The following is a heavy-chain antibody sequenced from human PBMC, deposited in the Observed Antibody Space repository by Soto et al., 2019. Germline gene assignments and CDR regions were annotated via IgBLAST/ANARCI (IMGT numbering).Heavy chain of an antibody. J-gene: IGHJ3*02. D-gene: IGHD3-10*01. CDR2: ISSSSSYI. CDR3: ARDKLPLIWCGEAFDI. Sequence: EVQLVESGGGLVKPGGSLRLSCAASGFTFSSYSMNWVRQAPGKGLEWVSSISSSSSYIYYADSVKGRFTISRDNAKNSLYLQMSSLRAEDTAVYYCARDKLPLIWCGEAFDIWGQGTMVTVSS. V-gene: IGHV3-21*01. CDR1: GFTFSSYS.